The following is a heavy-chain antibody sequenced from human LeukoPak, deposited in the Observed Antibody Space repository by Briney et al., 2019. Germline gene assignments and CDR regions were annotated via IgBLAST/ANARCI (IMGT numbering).Heavy chain of an antibody. CDR3: ARDAIVGVTTGKGYLDL. CDR1: GFTFSPYA. Sequence: GGSLRLSCAASGFTFSPYAMHWVRQAPGKGLDWVAVISYDGRNIHYAESVKGRFTISRDNSKNTVFVQMNSLRVEDTAVYYCARDAIVGVTTGKGYLDLWGRGTLVTVSS. V-gene: IGHV3-30*04. J-gene: IGHJ2*01. D-gene: IGHD1-26*01. CDR2: ISYDGRNI.